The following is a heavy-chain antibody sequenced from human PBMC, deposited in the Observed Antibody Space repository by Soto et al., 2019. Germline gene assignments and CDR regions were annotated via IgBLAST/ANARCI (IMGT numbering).Heavy chain of an antibody. V-gene: IGHV1-69*06. CDR1: GGTFGSYA. D-gene: IGHD1-26*01. CDR2: VIPIFGTP. Sequence: QVQLVQSGAEVKKPGSSVKVSCKSSGGTFGSYAISWVRQAPGQGLEWMGGVIPIFGTPHYAQKFHGRVTITADIPTSTAYLELSSLKSADTAVYYCARDVIVDAPDYFHYWGRGTLVTVSS. J-gene: IGHJ4*02. CDR3: ARDVIVDAPDYFHY.